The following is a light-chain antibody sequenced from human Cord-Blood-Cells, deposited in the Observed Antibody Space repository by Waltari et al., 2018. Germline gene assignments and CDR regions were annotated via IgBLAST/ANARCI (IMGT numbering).Light chain of an antibody. CDR1: SSDVGGYNY. CDR3: SSYTSSSTYV. V-gene: IGLV2-14*01. J-gene: IGLJ1*01. Sequence: QSALTQPASVSGSPGQSITISCTGTSSDVGGYNYVPCNQQHPGKAPKLMIYEVSNRPSGVSNRFSGSKSGNTASLTISGLQAEDEADYYCSSYTSSSTYVFGTGTKVTVL. CDR2: EVS.